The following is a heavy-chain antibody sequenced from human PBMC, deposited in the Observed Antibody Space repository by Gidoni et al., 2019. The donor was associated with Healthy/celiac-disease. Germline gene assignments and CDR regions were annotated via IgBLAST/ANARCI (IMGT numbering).Heavy chain of an antibody. J-gene: IGHJ4*02. CDR3: TRDGDYLPSLDY. D-gene: IGHD4-17*01. CDR1: GFTCSNAW. V-gene: IGHV3-15*01. CDR2: INSNTDGGTT. Sequence: EVQMVEAGGGLVKPGGSLRLSCAAAGFTCSNAWMSWVRQAPGKGLEWVGRINSNTDGGTTDYAAPVKGRFTISRDDSTNTLYLQMNSLKTEDTAVYYCTRDGDYLPSLDYWGQGTLVTVSS.